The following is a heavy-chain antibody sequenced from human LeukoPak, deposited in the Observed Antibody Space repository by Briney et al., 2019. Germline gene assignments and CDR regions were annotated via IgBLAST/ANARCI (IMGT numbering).Heavy chain of an antibody. CDR1: GYSFTSLW. V-gene: IGHV5-51*01. J-gene: IGHJ4*02. CDR3: ARHVASSTWSTFDY. CDR2: IYPGDSQI. D-gene: IGHD6-13*01. Sequence: GESLKISCKGSGYSFTSLWIGWVRQTPEEGLEWMGIIYPGDSQIKYSSSFQGQVTISADKSISAAYLQWSSLKASDTAIYYCARHVASSTWSTFDYWGQGTPVTVSS.